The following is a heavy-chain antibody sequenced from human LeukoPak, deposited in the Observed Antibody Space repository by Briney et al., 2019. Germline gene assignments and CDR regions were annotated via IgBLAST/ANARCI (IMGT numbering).Heavy chain of an antibody. J-gene: IGHJ6*02. CDR3: ATGYLVTAGLMDV. V-gene: IGHV1-24*01. CDR2: FDPEDGKT. D-gene: IGHD6-13*01. Sequence: ASVKVSCKVSGYTLTELSMFWVRQAPGNGLEWMGSFDPEDGKTVYAQKFQGRVTMTEDTSTDTAYMELSSLRSEDTAVYYCATGYLVTAGLMDVGGQGTTVTVSS. CDR1: GYTLTELS.